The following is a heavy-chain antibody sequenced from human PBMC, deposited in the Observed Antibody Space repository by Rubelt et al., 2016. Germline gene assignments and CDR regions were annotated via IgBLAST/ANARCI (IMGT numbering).Heavy chain of an antibody. D-gene: IGHD3-22*01. CDR3: ARARPPEYYDSSHYYYYDMDV. Sequence: QVQLVQSGAEVKKPGSSVKVSCKASGGTFSSYAISWVRQAPGQGLEWMGGIIPIFGTPNYAQKFQGRVTITADESTSTACIEMSMPGSDDTDVYYCARARPPEYYDSSHYYYYDMDVWGQGTTVTVSS. CDR1: GGTFSSYA. J-gene: IGHJ6*02. CDR2: IIPIFGTP. V-gene: IGHV1-69*01.